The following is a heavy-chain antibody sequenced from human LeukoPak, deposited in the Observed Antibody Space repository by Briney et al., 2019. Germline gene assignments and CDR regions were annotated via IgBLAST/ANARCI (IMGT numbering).Heavy chain of an antibody. CDR2: INPSGGST. Sequence: ASVTVSCTASGYTFTSYYMHWVRQAPGQGLEWMGIINPSGGSTSYAQKLQGRVTMTRDMSTSTVYMELSSLRSEDTAVYYCARAADFWSGFDPWGQGTLVTVSS. J-gene: IGHJ5*02. CDR1: GYTFTSYY. D-gene: IGHD3-3*01. V-gene: IGHV1-46*01. CDR3: ARAADFWSGFDP.